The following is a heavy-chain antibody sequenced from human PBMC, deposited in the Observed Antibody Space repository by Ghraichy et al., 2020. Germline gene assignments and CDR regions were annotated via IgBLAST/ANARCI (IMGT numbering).Heavy chain of an antibody. D-gene: IGHD2-2*03. CDR1: GFTFSSYA. CDR3: AKLSGYCSSTSCYSSIVY. J-gene: IGHJ4*02. Sequence: GSLRLSCAASGFTFSSYAMSWVRQAPGKGLEWVSAISGSGGSTYYADSVKGRFTISRDNSKNTLYLQMNSLRAEDTAVYYCAKLSGYCSSTSCYSSIVYWGQGTLVTVSS. V-gene: IGHV3-23*01. CDR2: ISGSGGST.